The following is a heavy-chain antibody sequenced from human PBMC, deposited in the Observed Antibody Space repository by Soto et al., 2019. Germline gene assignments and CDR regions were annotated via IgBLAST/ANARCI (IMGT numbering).Heavy chain of an antibody. J-gene: IGHJ4*02. CDR2: IYHSGTT. V-gene: IGHV4-38-2*01. Sequence: LSLTCAVSGYSISSCSYWGWIRQPPGKGLEWIATIYHSGTTYSNPSLKSRVTISVDTSKNQFSLKLSSVTAADTAMYYCARGLYYYDSSGYSPDYWGLGTLVTVSS. CDR1: GYSISSCSY. D-gene: IGHD3-22*01. CDR3: ARGLYYYDSSGYSPDY.